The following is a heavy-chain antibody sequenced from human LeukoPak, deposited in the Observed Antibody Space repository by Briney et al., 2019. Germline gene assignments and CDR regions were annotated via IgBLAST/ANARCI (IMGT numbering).Heavy chain of an antibody. V-gene: IGHV4-61*02. CDR2: IYTSGST. CDR3: ASYDWSYGASY. D-gene: IGHD5-12*01. Sequence: SETLSLTCNVSGGSISSGSYYWSWIRQPAGKGLEWIGRIYTSGSTNYNPSLKSRVTISVDTSKNQFSLKLSSVTAADTAVYYCASYDWSYGASYWGQGTLVTVSS. J-gene: IGHJ4*02. CDR1: GGSISSGSYY.